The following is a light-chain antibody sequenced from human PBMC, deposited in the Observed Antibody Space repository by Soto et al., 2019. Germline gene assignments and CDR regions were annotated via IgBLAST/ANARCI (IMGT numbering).Light chain of an antibody. CDR2: NSN. Sequence: QSVLSQPPSASGTPGQTVIISYSGSRSDIGSNFVNWYQHLPGTAPKLLIYNSNQRPSGVPDRFSGSKSGTSASLAISGLQSEDEADYYCAAWDDSLTGPVFGTGTKLTVL. J-gene: IGLJ1*01. CDR1: RSDIGSNF. CDR3: AAWDDSLTGPV. V-gene: IGLV1-44*01.